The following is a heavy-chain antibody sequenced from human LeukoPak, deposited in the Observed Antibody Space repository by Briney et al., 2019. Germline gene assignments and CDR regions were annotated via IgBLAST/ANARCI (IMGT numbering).Heavy chain of an antibody. J-gene: IGHJ4*02. Sequence: PGGSLSLTCAASGGSFSGYDLSWIRQAPGKGLEWISAINGSGGSTYYADSVKGRFTISRDNSKNTLYLQINSLRAEDTAVYYCVKEERSSSGWPLDYWGQGTLVTVSS. D-gene: IGHD6-19*01. CDR3: VKEERSSSGWPLDY. CDR1: GGSFSGYD. V-gene: IGHV3-23*01. CDR2: INGSGGST.